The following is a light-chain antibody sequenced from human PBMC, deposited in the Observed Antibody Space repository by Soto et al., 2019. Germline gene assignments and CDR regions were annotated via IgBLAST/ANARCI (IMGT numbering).Light chain of an antibody. V-gene: IGKV1-5*01. CDR1: QNISRW. J-gene: IGKJ1*01. CDR2: DGS. Sequence: DIQMTQSPSTLSAFVGVRVSITCRASQNISRWLAWYQQKPGKAPKLLIYDGSTLESGVPSRFSGSGSGTEFILTISSLQPDDFASFYCQEYSNGWRFGQGTKVDIK. CDR3: QEYSNGWR.